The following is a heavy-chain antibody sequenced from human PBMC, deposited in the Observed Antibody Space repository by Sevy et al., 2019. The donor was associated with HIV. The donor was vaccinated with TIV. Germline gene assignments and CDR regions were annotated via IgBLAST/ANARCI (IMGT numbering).Heavy chain of an antibody. CDR3: ARGSPFATWSRGAFDI. V-gene: IGHV4-61*01. CDR2: IYYSGST. D-gene: IGHD5-12*01. Sequence: SETLSLTCNVSGGSVSTGSYYWSWIRQPLGKGLEWIGYIYYSGSTNYNPSLRSRITISVDTSKNQFSLKLSSVTAADTAVYYCARGSPFATWSRGAFDIWGQRTMVTVSS. J-gene: IGHJ3*02. CDR1: GGSVSTGSYY.